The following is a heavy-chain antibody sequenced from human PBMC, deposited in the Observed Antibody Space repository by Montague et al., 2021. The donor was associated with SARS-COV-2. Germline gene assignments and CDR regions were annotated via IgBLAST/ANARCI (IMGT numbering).Heavy chain of an antibody. D-gene: IGHD3-22*01. Sequence: SLRLSCAASGFTFSSYAMSWVRQAPGKGLEWVSAISGSGGSTYYADSVKGRFTISRDNSKNTLYLQMNSLRAEDTAVYYCAKGGERITMIVVVIILADFDYWGQGTLVTVPS. CDR2: ISGSGGST. V-gene: IGHV3-23*01. CDR3: AKGGERITMIVVVIILADFDY. CDR1: GFTFSSYA. J-gene: IGHJ4*02.